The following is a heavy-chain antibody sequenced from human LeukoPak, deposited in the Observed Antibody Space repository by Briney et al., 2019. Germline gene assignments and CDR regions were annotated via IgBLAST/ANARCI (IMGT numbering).Heavy chain of an antibody. CDR2: IYYSGST. CDR3: ARGLGYCSSTSCYFYWFDP. CDR1: GGSISSGDYY. Sequence: PSETLSLTCTVSGGSISSGDYYWSWIRQPPGKSLEWIGYIYYSGSTYYNPSLKSRVTISVDTSKNQFSLKLSSVTAADTAVYYCARGLGYCSSTSCYFYWFDPWGQGTLVTVSS. J-gene: IGHJ5*02. V-gene: IGHV4-30-4*08. D-gene: IGHD2-2*03.